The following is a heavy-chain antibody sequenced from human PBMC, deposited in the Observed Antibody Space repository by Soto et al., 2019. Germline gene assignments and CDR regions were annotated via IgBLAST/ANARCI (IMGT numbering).Heavy chain of an antibody. CDR1: GGTLSSYA. CDR2: IIPIFGTA. V-gene: IGHV1-69*13. CDR3: ARHYDSSGYSGHFDY. J-gene: IGHJ4*02. D-gene: IGHD3-22*01. Sequence: ASVKVSCKASGGTLSSYAISWVRQAPGQGLEWMGGIIPIFGTANYAQKFQGRVTVTADESTSTAYMELSSLRSEDTAVYYCARHYDSSGYSGHFDYWGQGTLVTVSS.